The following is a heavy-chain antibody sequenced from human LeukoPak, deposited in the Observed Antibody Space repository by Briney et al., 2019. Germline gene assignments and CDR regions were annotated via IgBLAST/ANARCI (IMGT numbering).Heavy chain of an antibody. V-gene: IGHV4-31*03. CDR3: ASGDNDPLFDY. CDR1: GGSISSGGYY. D-gene: IGHD1-1*01. J-gene: IGHJ4*02. Sequence: SETLSLTCTVSGGSISSGGYYWRWIRQHPGKGLEWIGSIYYSGSTYYNPSLKGRVTISLVTSKNQFSLKLSSVTAADTAIYYCASGDNDPLFDYWGQGTLVTVSS. CDR2: IYYSGST.